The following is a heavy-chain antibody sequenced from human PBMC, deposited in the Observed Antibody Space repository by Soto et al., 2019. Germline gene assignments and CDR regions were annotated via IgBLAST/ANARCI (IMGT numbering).Heavy chain of an antibody. CDR2: VYYSENT. V-gene: IGHV4-61*01. CDR1: GGSVSSGCYS. Sequence: SETXSLTCTVSGGSVSSGCYSWNWIRQPPGKGLEWIGYVYYSENTKYNPSLKSRVTISVDTSKDQISLKLTSVTAADTAVYYCARVGLGYNNSWGFESWGQGTLVTVSS. D-gene: IGHD6-6*01. J-gene: IGHJ4*02. CDR3: ARVGLGYNNSWGFES.